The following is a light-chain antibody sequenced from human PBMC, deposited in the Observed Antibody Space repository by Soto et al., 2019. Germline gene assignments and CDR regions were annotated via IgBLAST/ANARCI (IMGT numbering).Light chain of an antibody. Sequence: DIQMTQSPSTLSASVGDRVTITCRASQSIRSWLAWYQQKPGKAPKLLIYDASSLESGVPSRFSGSGSGTEFTLTNSSLQPDDFATYYCQQYNSYLWTFGQGTKVEIK. CDR2: DAS. J-gene: IGKJ1*01. CDR3: QQYNSYLWT. CDR1: QSIRSW. V-gene: IGKV1-5*01.